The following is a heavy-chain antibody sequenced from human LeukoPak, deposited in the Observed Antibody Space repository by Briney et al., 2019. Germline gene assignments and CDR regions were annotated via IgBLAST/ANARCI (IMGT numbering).Heavy chain of an antibody. CDR1: GGTFSSYA. J-gene: IGHJ6*03. CDR2: MNPNSGNT. Sequence: SVKVSCKASGGTFSSYAISWVRQAPGQGLEWMGWMNPNSGNTGYAQKFQGRVTITRNTSISTAYMELSSLRSEDTAVYYCARGIGSGWYFYYYYYYMDVWGKGTTVTVSS. CDR3: ARGIGSGWYFYYYYYYMDV. D-gene: IGHD6-19*01. V-gene: IGHV1-8*03.